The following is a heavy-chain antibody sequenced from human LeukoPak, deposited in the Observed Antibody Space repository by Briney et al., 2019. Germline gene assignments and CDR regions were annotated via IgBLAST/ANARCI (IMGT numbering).Heavy chain of an antibody. CDR2: IIPIFGTA. CDR1: GGTFSSYA. V-gene: IGHV1-69*05. Sequence: SVKLSCKASGGTFSSYAISWVRQAPGQGLEWMGRIIPIFGTANYAQKFQGRVTITTDESTSTAYMELSSLRSEDTAVYYCAREMESRDGYKSGWGQGTLVTVSS. J-gene: IGHJ4*02. D-gene: IGHD5-24*01. CDR3: AREMESRDGYKSG.